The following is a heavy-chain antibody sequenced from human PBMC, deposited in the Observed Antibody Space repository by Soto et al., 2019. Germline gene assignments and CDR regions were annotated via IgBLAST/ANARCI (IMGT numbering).Heavy chain of an antibody. CDR1: GGTFSSYA. CDR3: ARNGRAGTLYYAGMDG. CDR2: IIPIFGTA. Sequence: QVQLVQSGAEVKKPGSSVKVSCKASGGTFSSYAISWVRQAPGQGLEWMGGIIPIFGTANYAQKFQGRVTITADESTSTAYMEQSRLRSEDTAVYYCARNGRAGTLYYAGMDGWGQGTTVTVSS. D-gene: IGHD1-1*01. J-gene: IGHJ6*02. V-gene: IGHV1-69*12.